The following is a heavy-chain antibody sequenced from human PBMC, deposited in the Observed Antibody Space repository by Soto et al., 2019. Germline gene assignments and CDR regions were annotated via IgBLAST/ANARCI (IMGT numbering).Heavy chain of an antibody. V-gene: IGHV3-66*03. CDR1: GLTVSGKKY. CDR3: ARDTGPNGYNYYYFGMDV. D-gene: IGHD5-18*01. CDR2: LYDVDGS. J-gene: IGHJ6*02. Sequence: DVQLVESGGGLMQPGESLRLSCAASGLTVSGKKYVAWVRQAPGKGLEWVSALYDVDGSFYSDSVKGRFTTSSDSSKNTLYLQMNSLRAEDTAVYYCARDTGPNGYNYYYFGMDVWGQGTTVTVSS.